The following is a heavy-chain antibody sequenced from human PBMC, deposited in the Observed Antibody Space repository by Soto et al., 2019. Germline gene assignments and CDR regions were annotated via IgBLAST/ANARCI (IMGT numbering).Heavy chain of an antibody. CDR3: ARDTLGYCTNGVCLGGWFDP. V-gene: IGHV4-30-2*01. D-gene: IGHD2-8*01. J-gene: IGHJ5*02. Sequence: SETLSLTCAVSGGSISSGGYSWSWIRQPPGKGLEWIGYIYHSGSTYYNPSLKSRVTISVDRSKNQFSLKLSSVTAADTAVYYCARDTLGYCTNGVCLGGWFDPWGQGTLVTVSS. CDR1: GGSISSGGYS. CDR2: IYHSGST.